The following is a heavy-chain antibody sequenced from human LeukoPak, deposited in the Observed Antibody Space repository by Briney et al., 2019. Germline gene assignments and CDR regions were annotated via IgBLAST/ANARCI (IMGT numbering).Heavy chain of an antibody. V-gene: IGHV4-34*01. CDR2: INHSGST. CDR1: GGSFSGYY. CDR3: ARVGVAYYYGSGSYYNPSYYYGMDV. J-gene: IGHJ6*04. D-gene: IGHD3-10*01. Sequence: SETLSLTCAVYGGSFSGYYWSWIRQPPGKGLGWIGEINHSGSTNYNPSLKGRVTISVDTSKNQFSLKLSSVTAVDTAVYYCARVGVAYYYGSGSYYNPSYYYGMDVWGEGTTVTVSS.